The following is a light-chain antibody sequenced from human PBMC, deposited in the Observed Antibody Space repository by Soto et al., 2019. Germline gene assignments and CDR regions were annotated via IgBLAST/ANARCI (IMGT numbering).Light chain of an antibody. CDR3: QQYYSFPRT. Sequence: IQMTQSPSPLSASVGDRVYITCRTSQSISSYLAWYQQKPGKAPELLIYAASTLQSGVPSRFSGSGSGTDFTLTISCLQSEDFATYYCQQYYSFPRTFGQGTKVEIK. V-gene: IGKV1D-8*01. J-gene: IGKJ1*01. CDR2: AAS. CDR1: QSISSY.